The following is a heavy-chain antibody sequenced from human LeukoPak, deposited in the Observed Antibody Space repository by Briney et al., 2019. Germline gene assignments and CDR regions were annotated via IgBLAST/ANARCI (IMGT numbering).Heavy chain of an antibody. V-gene: IGHV4-61*02. J-gene: IGHJ5*02. CDR3: AREEYYYDSSGYYCWFDP. CDR2: VYTSGST. CDR1: GGSISSSSYY. Sequence: SETLSLTCTVSGGSISSSSYYWSWIRQPAGKGLEWIGRVYTSGSTNYNPSLKSRVTISVDTSKNQFSLKLSSVTAADTAVYYCAREEYYYDSSGYYCWFDPWGQGTLVTVSS. D-gene: IGHD3-22*01.